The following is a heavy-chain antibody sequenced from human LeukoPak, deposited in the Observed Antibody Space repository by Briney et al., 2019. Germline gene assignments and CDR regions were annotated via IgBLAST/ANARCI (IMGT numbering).Heavy chain of an antibody. V-gene: IGHV4-34*01. CDR3: ARRYYDISNRSTDGMDV. Sequence: SETLSLTCAVDGGSFSGFYCRWIRQPAGKGLEWIGEINHSVSTNYNPSLKSRVTISGDTSQNQFSMKLSSVTAAGTAVYYCARRYYDISNRSTDGMDVWGKGTTVTVSS. CDR2: INHSVST. J-gene: IGHJ6*04. CDR1: GGSFSGFY. D-gene: IGHD3-9*01.